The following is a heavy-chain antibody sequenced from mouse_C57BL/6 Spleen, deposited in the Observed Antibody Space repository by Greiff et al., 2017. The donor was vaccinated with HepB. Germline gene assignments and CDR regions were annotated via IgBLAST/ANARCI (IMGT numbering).Heavy chain of an antibody. D-gene: IGHD1-1*01. CDR1: GSPFTSYW. V-gene: IGHV1-74*01. Sequence: KLQQPGASLFQPGAPSKVSCKASGSPFTSYWTHWVKQRPGQGLQWIGRIHPSDSDTNYNQKFKGKATLTVDKSSSTAYMQLSSLTSEDSAVYYCAIATTVVDWYFDVWGTGTTVTVSS. CDR2: IHPSDSDT. J-gene: IGHJ1*03. CDR3: AIATTVVDWYFDV.